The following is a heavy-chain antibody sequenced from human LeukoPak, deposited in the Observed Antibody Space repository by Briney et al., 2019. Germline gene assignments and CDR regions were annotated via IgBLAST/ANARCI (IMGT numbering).Heavy chain of an antibody. V-gene: IGHV5-51*01. CDR3: ARRYYHSTEFDP. CDR2: IYPGDSTT. Sequence: GESLTISCKASEYSFSNYWIGWVRQMPGKGLEWMGFIYPGDSTTRYGPSFQGQVTISADRSISTAYLQWSSLKASDTAMYYCARRYYHSTEFDPWGQGTLVTVSS. J-gene: IGHJ5*02. D-gene: IGHD3-22*01. CDR1: EYSFSNYW.